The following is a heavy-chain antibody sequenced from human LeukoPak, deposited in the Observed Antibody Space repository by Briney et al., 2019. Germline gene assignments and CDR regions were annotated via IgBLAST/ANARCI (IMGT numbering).Heavy chain of an antibody. V-gene: IGHV4-34*01. J-gene: IGHJ4*02. CDR2: INHSGST. CDR1: GGSFSGYY. D-gene: IGHD5-18*01. CDR3: ARDAGDTAMGLFDY. Sequence: PSETLSLTCAVYGGSFSGYYWSWIRQPPGKGLEWIGEINHSGSTNYNPSLKSRVTISVDTSKNQFSLKLSSVTAADTAVYYCARDAGDTAMGLFDYWGQGTLVTVSS.